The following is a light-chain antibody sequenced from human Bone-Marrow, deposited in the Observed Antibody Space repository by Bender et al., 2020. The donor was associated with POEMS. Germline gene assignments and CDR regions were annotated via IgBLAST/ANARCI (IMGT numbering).Light chain of an antibody. CDR1: SSDVGGYNY. Sequence: QSALTQPASVSGSPGQSITISCTGTSSDVGGYNYVSWYQQYPGKAPKLIIYEVTTRPTGVPDRFSGSKSGNTASLTVSGLQAEDEADYYCCSYAGRNNTIFGGGTKLTVL. J-gene: IGLJ2*01. V-gene: IGLV2-8*01. CDR2: EVT. CDR3: CSYAGRNNTI.